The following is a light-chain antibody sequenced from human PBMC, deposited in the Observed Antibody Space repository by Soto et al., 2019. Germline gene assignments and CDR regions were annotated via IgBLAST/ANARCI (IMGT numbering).Light chain of an antibody. CDR3: GTWDSSLSGGHGV. Sequence: QSVLTQPPSVSAAPGQTVTISCSGSSSNIGNNYVSWYQQLPGTAPKLLIYENNKRPSWIPDRFSGSKSCTSATLCITGLEIGAEDDYYCGTWDSSLSGGHGVFGGGTKLTVL. CDR2: ENN. J-gene: IGLJ3*02. CDR1: SSNIGNNY. V-gene: IGLV1-51*02.